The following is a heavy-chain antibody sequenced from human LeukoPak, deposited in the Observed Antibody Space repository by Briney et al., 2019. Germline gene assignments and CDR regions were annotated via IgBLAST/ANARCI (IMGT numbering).Heavy chain of an antibody. CDR2: IHYSGRT. CDR1: GGSISSSSYY. V-gene: IGHV4-39*01. J-gene: IGHJ4*02. D-gene: IGHD3-10*01. Sequence: SETLSLTCTVSGGSISSSSYYWGWIRQPPGKGLEWIGSIHYSGRTYYNPSLKSRVTISVDTSKNQFSLKLSSVAAADTAVYYCARQWFGDLVYPPGNYWGQGTLVTVSS. CDR3: ARQWFGDLVYPPGNY.